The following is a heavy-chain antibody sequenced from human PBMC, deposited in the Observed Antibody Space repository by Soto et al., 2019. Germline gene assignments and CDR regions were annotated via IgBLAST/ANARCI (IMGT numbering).Heavy chain of an antibody. CDR1: GFILKMYS. CDR2: IYNDGTYE. D-gene: IGHD3-10*01. V-gene: IGHV3-74*01. Sequence: GSRRLPCAAAGFILKMYSMDWVRQSPGKGLVWISRIYNDGTYEDYADSVRGRFTIARDNVNDTLYLQMKNLRAEDSGLYYCTRGPRPISTGTGADWGRGTQVTVSS. J-gene: IGHJ4*02. CDR3: TRGPRPISTGTGAD.